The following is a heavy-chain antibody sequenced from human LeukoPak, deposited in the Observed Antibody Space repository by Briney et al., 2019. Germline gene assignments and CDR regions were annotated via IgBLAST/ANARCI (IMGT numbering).Heavy chain of an antibody. CDR2: IYPGDSVT. V-gene: IGHV5-51*01. J-gene: IGHJ3*02. CDR1: GYSFTSYW. D-gene: IGHD3-22*01. CDR3: ARRSYYDSSGPWAFDI. Sequence: GESLKISCKGSGYSFTSYWFGCLRQMPGKGLKGMGIIYPGDSVTRYSPSFQGQVTISADKSISTAYLQWSSLKASDTAMYYCARRSYYDSSGPWAFDIWGQGTMVTVSS.